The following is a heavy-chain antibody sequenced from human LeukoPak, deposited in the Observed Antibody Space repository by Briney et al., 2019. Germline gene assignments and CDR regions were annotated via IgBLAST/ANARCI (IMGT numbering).Heavy chain of an antibody. CDR3: AREKLDTRGYVDY. V-gene: IGHV3-7*01. CDR2: IKQDGTDK. CDR1: GFTFSTYW. Sequence: TGGSLRLSCAGSGFTFSTYWMSWVRQVPGKGLDWVANIKQDGTDKYYVDSVKGRFTISRDNAKNLLYLQMNSLRAEDTAVYYCAREKLDTRGYVDYWGQGTLVTVSS. J-gene: IGHJ4*02. D-gene: IGHD3-22*01.